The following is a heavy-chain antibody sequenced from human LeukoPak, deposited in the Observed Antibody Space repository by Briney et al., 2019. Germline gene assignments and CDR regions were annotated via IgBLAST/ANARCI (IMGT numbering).Heavy chain of an antibody. J-gene: IGHJ4*02. CDR1: GGSMNVYY. CDR2: MYASGDF. CDR3: ARGWAPRGPKSCFDY. D-gene: IGHD1-26*01. V-gene: IGHV4-4*07. Sequence: PSETLSLTCTVSGGSMNVYYWTWIRQSAGKGLEWLGRMYASGDFNYNPFLKSRVTMSIDTSKNQFSLNLNSVTAADAAVYYCARGWAPRGPKSCFDYWGRGTLVTVSS.